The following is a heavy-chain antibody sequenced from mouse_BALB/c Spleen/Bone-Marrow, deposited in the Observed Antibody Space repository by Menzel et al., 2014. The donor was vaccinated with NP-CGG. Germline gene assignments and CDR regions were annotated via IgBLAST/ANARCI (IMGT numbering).Heavy chain of an antibody. CDR3: ARDYDYSAWFAY. J-gene: IGHJ3*01. Sequence: QVQLQQSGPGLVAPSQSLSITCTVSGLSLTSYGVHWVRQPPGKGLEWLGVIWAGGSTNYNSALMSRLSISKDNSKSQVFLKMNSQQTDDTAMYYCARDYDYSAWFAYWGQGTLVTVS. CDR1: GLSLTSYG. V-gene: IGHV2-9*02. CDR2: IWAGGST. D-gene: IGHD2-4*01.